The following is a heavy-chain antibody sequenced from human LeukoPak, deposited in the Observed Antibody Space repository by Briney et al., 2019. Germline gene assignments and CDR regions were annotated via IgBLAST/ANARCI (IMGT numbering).Heavy chain of an antibody. CDR3: ARVVATTYDLYYFDY. CDR1: GYSFPSYG. J-gene: IGHJ4*02. CDR2: ISAYSGNT. Sequence: ASVKVSCKASGYSFPSYGISWVRQAPGQGLEWMGWISAYSGNTNYAHKVQGRVTMTTDTSTSTAYMEVRSLRSDDTAVYYCARVVATTYDLYYFDYWGQGTLVTVSS. V-gene: IGHV1-18*01. D-gene: IGHD5-12*01.